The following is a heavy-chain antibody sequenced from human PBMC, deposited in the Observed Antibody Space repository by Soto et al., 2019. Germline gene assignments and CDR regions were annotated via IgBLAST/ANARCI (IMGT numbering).Heavy chain of an antibody. Sequence: SETLSLTCAVSGGSISSSNWWSWVRQPPGKGLEWIGEIYHSGSTNYNPSLKSRVTISVDKSKNQFSLRLTSVTAADTAVYYYARGPHILTGYIHWYFDLWGRGTLVTVSS. V-gene: IGHV4-4*02. J-gene: IGHJ2*01. CDR1: GGSISSSNW. D-gene: IGHD3-9*01. CDR3: ARGPHILTGYIHWYFDL. CDR2: IYHSGST.